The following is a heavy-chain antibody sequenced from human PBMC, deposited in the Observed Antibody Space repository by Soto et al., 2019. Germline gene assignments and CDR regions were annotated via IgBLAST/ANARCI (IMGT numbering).Heavy chain of an antibody. Sequence: PSETLSLTCTVSGGSISSYYWGWIRQPPGKGLEWIGYIYYSGSTKYNPSLESRVTISVDMSKSQFFLMLGSVTAADTAVYYCARDTFWSGYHYSYYYGMDVWGQGTTVTVSS. D-gene: IGHD3-3*01. CDR3: ARDTFWSGYHYSYYYGMDV. V-gene: IGHV4-59*12. CDR1: GGSISSYY. J-gene: IGHJ6*02. CDR2: IYYSGST.